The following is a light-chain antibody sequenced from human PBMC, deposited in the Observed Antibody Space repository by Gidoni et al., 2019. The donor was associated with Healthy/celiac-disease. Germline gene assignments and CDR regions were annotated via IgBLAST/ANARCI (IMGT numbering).Light chain of an antibody. J-gene: IGLJ3*02. CDR2: GTS. CDR3: QSYDSSLSGSRV. V-gene: IGLV1-40*01. Sequence: QSVLTQPPSVSGAPGQRVTISCTGSSSNIGAGYDVHWYQQLPGTAPKLLIYGTSNRPSGVSDRFSGSKSGTSASLAITGLQAEDEADYYCQSYDSSLSGSRVFGGGTKLTVL. CDR1: SSNIGAGYD.